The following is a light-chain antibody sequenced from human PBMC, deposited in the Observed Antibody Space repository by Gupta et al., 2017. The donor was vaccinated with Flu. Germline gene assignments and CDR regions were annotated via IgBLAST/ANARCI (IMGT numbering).Light chain of an antibody. J-gene: IGKJ5*01. CDR2: AAS. V-gene: IGKV1-17*01. Sequence: PSSPPASVADRVTIISRSTQGIRNALGWSQQKPGKAPRPLIYAASSLQSGVPSRFSGGGSVTXFTLTIXSLQPEDFATYYCRQHNNSPLTFGXGTRLEIK. CDR3: RQHNNSPLT. CDR1: QGIRNA.